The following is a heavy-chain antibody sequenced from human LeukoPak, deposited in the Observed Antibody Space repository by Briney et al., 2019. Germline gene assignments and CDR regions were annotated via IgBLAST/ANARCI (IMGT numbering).Heavy chain of an antibody. CDR3: ARGSPYCSSTSCYNLV. J-gene: IGHJ6*02. V-gene: IGHV4-34*01. CDR2: INHSGST. Sequence: PSETLSLTCAVYGGSFSGYYWSWIRQPPGKGLEWIGEINHSGSTNYNPSLKSRVTISVDTSKNQFSLKLSSVTAADTAVYYCARGSPYCSSTSCYNLVWGQGTTVTVSS. CDR1: GGSFSGYY. D-gene: IGHD2-2*02.